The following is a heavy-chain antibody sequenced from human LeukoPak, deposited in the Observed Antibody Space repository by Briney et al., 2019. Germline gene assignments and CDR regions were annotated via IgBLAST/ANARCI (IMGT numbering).Heavy chain of an antibody. CDR3: AREGAVAGHGIIDY. V-gene: IGHV4-59*01. CDR2: IYYSGST. D-gene: IGHD6-19*01. J-gene: IGHJ4*02. Sequence: SETLSLTCTVSGGSISSYYWSWIRQPPGKGLEWIGYIYYSGSTNYNPSLKSRVTISVDTSKNQFSLKLSSVTAADTAVYYCAREGAVAGHGIIDYWGQGTLVTVSS. CDR1: GGSISSYY.